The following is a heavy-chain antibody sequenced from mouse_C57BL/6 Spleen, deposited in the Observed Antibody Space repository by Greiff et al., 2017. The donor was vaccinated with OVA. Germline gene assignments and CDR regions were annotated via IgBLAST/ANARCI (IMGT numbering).Heavy chain of an antibody. CDR2: IHPNSGST. J-gene: IGHJ3*01. V-gene: IGHV1-64*01. Sequence: QVQLQQPGAELVKPGASVKLSCKASGYTFTSYWMHWVKQRPGQGLEWIGMIHPNSGSTNYNEKFKSKATLTVDKSSSTAYMQLSSLTSEDSAVYYGAREGGNTWFAYWGQGTLVTVSA. D-gene: IGHD1-1*02. CDR1: GYTFTSYW. CDR3: AREGGNTWFAY.